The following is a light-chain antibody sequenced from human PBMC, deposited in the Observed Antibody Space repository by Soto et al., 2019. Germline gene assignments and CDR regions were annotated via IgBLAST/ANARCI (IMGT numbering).Light chain of an antibody. Sequence: IQMTQSPSTLSASVGDRVTITCRASQSISSWLAWYQQKPGKAPKLLIYKASSLGSGVPSRFSGSGSGTEFTLTISSLQPDDFATYYCQQYNSYSPRTFGQGTKVDIK. CDR3: QQYNSYSPRT. V-gene: IGKV1-5*03. CDR1: QSISSW. J-gene: IGKJ1*01. CDR2: KAS.